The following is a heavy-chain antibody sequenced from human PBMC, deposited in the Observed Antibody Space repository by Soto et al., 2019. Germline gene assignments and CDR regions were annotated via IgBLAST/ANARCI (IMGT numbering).Heavy chain of an antibody. CDR2: IYIDGST. CDR1: GFTVSSNY. D-gene: IGHD5-18*01. CDR3: ARSTYTYGGRGAFDI. J-gene: IGHJ3*02. Sequence: EVQLVESGGGLIQPGGSLRLSCAASGFTVSSNYMNWVRQAPGKRLEWLSVIYIDGSTYYADSVKGRFTISRDTSKNTLYLQMNSLRAEDTAIYYCARSTYTYGGRGAFDIWGQGTMVTVSP. V-gene: IGHV3-53*01.